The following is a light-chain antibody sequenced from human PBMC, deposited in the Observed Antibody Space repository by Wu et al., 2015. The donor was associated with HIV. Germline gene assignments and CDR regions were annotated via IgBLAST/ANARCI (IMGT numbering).Light chain of an antibody. J-gene: IGKJ2*03. CDR2: KAS. CDR3: QQYKSYPYS. CDR1: QSISSC. Sequence: GDESHHHLPGSQSISSCWLVSAETGKAPNLLIYKASSLETGVPLRFSGSGSGTEFILTISSLQPDDFAAYYCQQYKSYPYSFGQGTKLEIK. V-gene: IGKV1-5*03.